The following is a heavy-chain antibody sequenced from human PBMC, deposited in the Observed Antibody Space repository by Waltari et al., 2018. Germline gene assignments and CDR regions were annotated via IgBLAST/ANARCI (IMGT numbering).Heavy chain of an antibody. J-gene: IGHJ3*02. D-gene: IGHD4-17*01. CDR1: GYSFTSYW. CDR3: ARQNYGDYISGAFDI. CDR2: IYPVDSDT. Sequence: EVQLVQSGAEVKKPGESLKISCKGSGYSFTSYWIGWVRQMPGKGLEWMGLIYPVDSDTRYSPSFQGQVTISADKSISTAYLQWSSLKASDTAMYYCARQNYGDYISGAFDIWGQGTMVTVSS. V-gene: IGHV5-51*01.